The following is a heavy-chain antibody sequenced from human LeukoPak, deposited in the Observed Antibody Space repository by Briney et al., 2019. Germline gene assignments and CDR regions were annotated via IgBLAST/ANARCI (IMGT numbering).Heavy chain of an antibody. V-gene: IGHV1-46*01. CDR2: INPSGGST. CDR3: ARARWVQPGSQQYYYYMDV. Sequence: ASVKVSCKASGYTFTSYYMHWVRQAPGQGLEWMGMINPSGGSTSYAQKFQGRVTMTRDMSTSTVYMELTSLRSEDTAVYYCARARWVQPGSQQYYYYMDVWGKGTTVTISS. D-gene: IGHD5-18*01. J-gene: IGHJ6*03. CDR1: GYTFTSYY.